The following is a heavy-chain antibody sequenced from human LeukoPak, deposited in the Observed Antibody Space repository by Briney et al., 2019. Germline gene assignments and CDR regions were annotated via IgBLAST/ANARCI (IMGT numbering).Heavy chain of an antibody. J-gene: IGHJ3*02. V-gene: IGHV3-30-3*01. CDR3: ARGLEAFDI. CDR2: ISYDGSNK. CDR1: GFTFSSYA. D-gene: IGHD3-22*01. Sequence: GGSLRLSCAASGFTFSSYAMHWVRQAPGKGLEWVAVISYDGSNKYYADSVKGRFTISRDNSKNTLYLQMNSLRAEDTAVYYCARGLEAFDIWGQGTMVTVSS.